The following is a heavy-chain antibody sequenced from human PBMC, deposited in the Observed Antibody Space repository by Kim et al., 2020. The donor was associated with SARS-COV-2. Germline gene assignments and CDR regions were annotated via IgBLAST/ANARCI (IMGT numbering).Heavy chain of an antibody. J-gene: IGHJ6*02. D-gene: IGHD6-13*01. CDR3: VKTFAAAAGDYYYYGMDV. Sequence: KGRFTISRDNSKNTLYLQMSSLRAEDTAVYYCVKTFAAAAGDYYYYGMDVWGQGTTVTVSS. V-gene: IGHV3-64D*06.